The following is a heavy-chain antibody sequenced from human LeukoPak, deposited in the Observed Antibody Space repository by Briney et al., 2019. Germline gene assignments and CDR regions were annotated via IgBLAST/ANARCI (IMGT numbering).Heavy chain of an antibody. V-gene: IGHV1-18*01. D-gene: IGHD3-10*01. CDR1: GYTFTSYG. CDR2: ISAYNGNT. CDR3: ARDLGFGESYRGYYFDY. J-gene: IGHJ4*02. Sequence: ASVKVSCKASGYTFTSYGISWVRQAPGQGLEWMGWISAYNGNTNYAQKLQGRVTMTTDTSTSTAYMELRSLRSDDTAVYYCARDLGFGESYRGYYFDYWGQGTLVTVSS.